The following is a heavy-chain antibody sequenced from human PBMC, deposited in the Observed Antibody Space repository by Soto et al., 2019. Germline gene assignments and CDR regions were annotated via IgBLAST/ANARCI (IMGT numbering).Heavy chain of an antibody. CDR1: GGSISSSSYY. D-gene: IGHD6-13*01. CDR2: IYYSGST. CDR3: ARGPGIATN. J-gene: IGHJ4*02. Sequence: SETLSLTCTVSGGSISSSSYYWGWIRQPPGKGLEWIGSIYYSGSTYYNPSLKSRVTISVDTSKNQFSLKLSSVTAADTAVYYCARGPGIATNWGQGTLVTVSS. V-gene: IGHV4-39*01.